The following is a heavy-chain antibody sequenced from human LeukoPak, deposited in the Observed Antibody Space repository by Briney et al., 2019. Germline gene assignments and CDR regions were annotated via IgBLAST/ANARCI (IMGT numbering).Heavy chain of an antibody. CDR2: IYYSGST. D-gene: IGHD2/OR15-2a*01. CDR1: GGSISSSNW. J-gene: IGHJ6*03. Sequence: PSGTLSLTCAVSGGSISSSNWWSWVRQPPGKGLEWIGYIYYSGSTYYNPSLKSRVTISVDTSKNQFSLKLSSVTAADTAVYYCASLSDYYYYMDVWGKGTTVTVSS. CDR3: ASLSDYYYYMDV. V-gene: IGHV4-4*02.